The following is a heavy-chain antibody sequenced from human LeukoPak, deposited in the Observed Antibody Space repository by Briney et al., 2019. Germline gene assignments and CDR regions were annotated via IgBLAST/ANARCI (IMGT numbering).Heavy chain of an antibody. D-gene: IGHD4-17*01. J-gene: IGHJ5*02. CDR3: ARGDYGDYVYNWFDP. V-gene: IGHV4-34*01. CDR2: INHSGST. CDR1: GGSFSGYY. Sequence: PSETLSLTCAVYGGSFSGYYWSWIRQPPGKGPEWIGEINHSGSTNYNPSLKSRVTISVDTSKNQFSLKLSSVTAADTAVYYCARGDYGDYVYNWFDPWGQGTLVTVSS.